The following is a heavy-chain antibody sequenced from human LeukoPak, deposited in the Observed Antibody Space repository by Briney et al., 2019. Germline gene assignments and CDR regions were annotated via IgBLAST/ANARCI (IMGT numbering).Heavy chain of an antibody. V-gene: IGHV3-30*02. Sequence: GGSLRLSCAASGFTFSSYAMSWVRQAPGKGLEWVAFVRNDGSNEYYVGSVKGRFTISRDKSKNTLYLQMNSLRAEDTAVYSCAKESDSGYHSEGPKTWGLGTLVTVSS. CDR2: VRNDGSNE. CDR1: GFTFSSYA. J-gene: IGHJ5*02. D-gene: IGHD5-12*01. CDR3: AKESDSGYHSEGPKT.